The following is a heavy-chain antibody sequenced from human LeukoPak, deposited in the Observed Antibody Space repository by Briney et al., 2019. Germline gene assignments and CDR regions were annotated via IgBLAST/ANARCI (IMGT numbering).Heavy chain of an antibody. CDR1: GFTFSSYS. CDR2: ISSSSSTI. J-gene: IGHJ4*02. CDR3: ARPPYYYDSSGYYFDY. Sequence: GGSLRLSCAASGFTFSSYSMIWVRQAPGKGLEWVSYISSSSSTIYYADSVKGRFTISRDNAKNSLYLQMNSLRAEDTAVYYCARPPYYYDSSGYYFDYWGQGTLVTVSS. D-gene: IGHD3-22*01. V-gene: IGHV3-48*04.